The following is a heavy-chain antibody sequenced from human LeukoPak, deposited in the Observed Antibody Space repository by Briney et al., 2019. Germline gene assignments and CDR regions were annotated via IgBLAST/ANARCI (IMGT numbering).Heavy chain of an antibody. D-gene: IGHD7-27*01. Sequence: GASVKVSCKASGYTFTSYGISWVRQAPGQGLEWMGRIIPILGIANYAQKFQGRVTITADKSTSTAYMELSSLRSEDTAVYYCARELTGDIGGAFDIWGQGTMVTVSS. CDR2: IIPILGIA. V-gene: IGHV1-69*04. CDR1: GYTFTSYG. J-gene: IGHJ3*02. CDR3: ARELTGDIGGAFDI.